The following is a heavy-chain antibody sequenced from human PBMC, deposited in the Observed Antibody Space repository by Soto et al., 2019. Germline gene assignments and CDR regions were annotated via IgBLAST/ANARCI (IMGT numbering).Heavy chain of an antibody. CDR2: ISSSSSTI. D-gene: IGHD3-3*01. J-gene: IGHJ5*02. CDR3: ARSIYYDFWSGYRRRNWFDP. V-gene: IGHV3-48*01. CDR1: GFTFSSYS. Sequence: GGSLRLSCAASGFTFSSYSMNWVRQAPGKGLEWVSYISSSSSTIYYADSVKGRFTISRDNAKTSLYLQMNRLRAEDTAVYYCARSIYYDFWSGYRRRNWFDPWGQGTLVTVSS.